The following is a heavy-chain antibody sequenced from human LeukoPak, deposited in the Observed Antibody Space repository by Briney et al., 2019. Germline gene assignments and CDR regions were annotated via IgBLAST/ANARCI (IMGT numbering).Heavy chain of an antibody. J-gene: IGHJ4*02. CDR3: ARDRGSSRWDY. Sequence: GGSLRLSCAASGFTFSSYSMNWVRQAPGKGLEWVSYISSSSSTIYYADSVKGRFTISRDNAKNSLYLQMNSLRPEDTAVYYCARDRGSSRWDYWGQGTLVAVSS. CDR2: ISSSSSTI. V-gene: IGHV3-48*01. D-gene: IGHD2-2*01. CDR1: GFTFSSYS.